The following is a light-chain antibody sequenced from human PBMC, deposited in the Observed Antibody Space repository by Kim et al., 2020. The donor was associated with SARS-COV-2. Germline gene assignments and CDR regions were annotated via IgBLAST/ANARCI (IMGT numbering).Light chain of an antibody. CDR2: SNS. CDR1: RSNIGSNP. Sequence: QTVISSCSGSRSNIGSNPGNRYQRVPGTAPELRIYSNSDRPSGVPDRFTASKSDTSAALAISGLQSEDETTYYCAAWDESLDGFLVFGGGTQLTVL. V-gene: IGLV1-44*01. CDR3: AAWDESLDGFLV. J-gene: IGLJ2*01.